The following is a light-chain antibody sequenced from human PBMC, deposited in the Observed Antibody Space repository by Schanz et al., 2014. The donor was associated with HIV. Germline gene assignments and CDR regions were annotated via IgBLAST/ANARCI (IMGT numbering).Light chain of an antibody. CDR3: QQRSTWPLT. Sequence: EIVLTQSPGSLSLSPGGRATLSCRASQSVSSNLAWYQQKPGQAPRLLIYRSSRRATGIPDRFSGSGSGTDFILSISRLEPEDFAVYYCQQRSTWPLTFGGGTKVGIK. V-gene: IGKV3D-20*02. J-gene: IGKJ4*01. CDR2: RSS. CDR1: QSVSSN.